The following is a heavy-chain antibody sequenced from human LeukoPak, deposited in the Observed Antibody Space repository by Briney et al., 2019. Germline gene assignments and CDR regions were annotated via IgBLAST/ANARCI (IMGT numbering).Heavy chain of an antibody. Sequence: GESLKISCKGFGYNFTTYWIGWVRQMPGKGLEWMGIIYPIDSDTRYSPSFRGQVTILADKSISTAYLQWSSLKASDTAMYYRARLKNTSGWYRRDPFDIWGQGTMVTVSS. V-gene: IGHV5-51*01. D-gene: IGHD6-19*01. CDR3: ARLKNTSGWYRRDPFDI. J-gene: IGHJ3*02. CDR2: IYPIDSDT. CDR1: GYNFTTYW.